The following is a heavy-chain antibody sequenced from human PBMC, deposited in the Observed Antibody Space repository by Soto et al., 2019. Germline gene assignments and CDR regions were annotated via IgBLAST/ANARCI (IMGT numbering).Heavy chain of an antibody. CDR2: IIPIFGTA. CDR1: GGTFSSYA. V-gene: IGHV1-69*06. Sequence: QVQLVQSGAEVKKPGSSVKVSCKASGGTFSSYAISWVRQAPGQGLEWMGGIIPIFGTANYAQKFQGRVAITADKSTSTAYMELSSLSSEDTAGYYCARSDGYNLEIRPGCDYWGQGTLVTVSS. J-gene: IGHJ4*02. D-gene: IGHD5-12*01. CDR3: ARSDGYNLEIRPGCDY.